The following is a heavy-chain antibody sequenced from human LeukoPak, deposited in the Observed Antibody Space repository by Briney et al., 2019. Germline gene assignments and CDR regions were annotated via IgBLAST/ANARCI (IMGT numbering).Heavy chain of an antibody. CDR1: GDSISSGGYY. D-gene: IGHD2-8*01. V-gene: IGHV4-31*03. CDR3: ARDIVHKWFDP. Sequence: SQTLSLTCTVSGDSISSGGYYWSWIRQHPGKGLEWIGYIYYSGSTYYNPSLKSRVTISVDTSKNQFSLKLSSVNAADTAVYYCARDIVHKWFDPWGQGTLVTVSS. J-gene: IGHJ5*02. CDR2: IYYSGST.